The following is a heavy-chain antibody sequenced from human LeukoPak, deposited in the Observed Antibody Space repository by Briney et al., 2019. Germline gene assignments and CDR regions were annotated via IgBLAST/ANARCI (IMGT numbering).Heavy chain of an antibody. CDR3: ARDTGIAAASDY. D-gene: IGHD6-13*01. CDR2: ISGSGGST. J-gene: IGHJ4*02. V-gene: IGHV3-23*01. CDR1: GFTFSSYA. Sequence: GGSLRLSCAASGFTFSSYAMSWVRQAPGKGLEWVSAISGSGGSTYYAESVKGRFTISRDNSKNTLYLQMNSLRAEDTAVYYCARDTGIAAASDYWGQGTLVTVSS.